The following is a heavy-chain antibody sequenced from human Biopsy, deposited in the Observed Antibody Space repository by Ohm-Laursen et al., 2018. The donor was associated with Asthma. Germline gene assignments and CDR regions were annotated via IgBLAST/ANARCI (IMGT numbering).Heavy chain of an antibody. CDR2: IHNSGNT. D-gene: IGHD5-18*01. V-gene: IGHV4-59*07. CDR1: GGSISSDY. CDR3: ARGQGRGIQLWSLDP. Sequence: SDTLSLTCTVSGGSISSDYGSWLRQSPGKGLEWIGYIHNSGNTNYNPSLKSRVTISLDTSKNHFSLRLSFVTAADTAVYFCARGQGRGIQLWSLDPWGQGTLVTVSS. J-gene: IGHJ5*02.